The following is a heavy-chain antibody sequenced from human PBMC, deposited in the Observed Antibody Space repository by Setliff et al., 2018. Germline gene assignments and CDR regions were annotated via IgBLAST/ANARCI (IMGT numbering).Heavy chain of an antibody. CDR2: IFGSGST. V-gene: IGHV4-4*07. J-gene: IGHJ4*02. CDR3: ARDRGSNNSPEDFDY. D-gene: IGHD1-1*01. Sequence: KTSETLSLTCTVSRGSINSHYWSWIRQPAGKGLEWIGRIFGSGSTNYNPSLKSRVTMSIDTSKNQFFLKVRSVTAADTAVYYCARDRGSNNSPEDFDYWGQGTLVTVSS. CDR1: RGSINSHY.